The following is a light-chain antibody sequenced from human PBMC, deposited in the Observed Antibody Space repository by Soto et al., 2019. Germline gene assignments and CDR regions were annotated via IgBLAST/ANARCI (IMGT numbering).Light chain of an antibody. J-gene: IGKJ2*01. CDR2: GAS. V-gene: IGKV3-15*01. CDR1: QSVSSN. CDR3: QQYINWPPIT. Sequence: EIVMTQSPGTLSVSPGERATLSCRASQSVSSNLAWYQQKPGQAPRLLIYGASTRATGIPARFSGSGSGRYFSLTISSLQSEDFAVYYCQQYINWPPITFGQGTKLEIK.